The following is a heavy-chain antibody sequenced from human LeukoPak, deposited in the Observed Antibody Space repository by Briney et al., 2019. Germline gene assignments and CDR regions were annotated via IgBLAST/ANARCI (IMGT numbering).Heavy chain of an antibody. CDR2: IYASGST. CDR3: ARNRLGFGGSGSYYWFDP. V-gene: IGHV4-61*02. Sequence: MTSETLSLTCTVSGGSISSGSYYWSWIRQPAGKGLEWIGRIYASGSTNYNPSLKSRLTMSVDTSKNQFSLKLSSVTAADTAVYYCARNRLGFGGSGSYYWFDPWGQGTLVTVSS. D-gene: IGHD3-10*01. CDR1: GGSISSGSYY. J-gene: IGHJ5*02.